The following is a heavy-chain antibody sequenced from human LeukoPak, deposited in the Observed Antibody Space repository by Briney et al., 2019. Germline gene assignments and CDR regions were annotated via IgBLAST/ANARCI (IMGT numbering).Heavy chain of an antibody. J-gene: IGHJ3*02. V-gene: IGHV3-9*03. CDR1: GFTFDDYA. CDR2: ISWNSGSI. Sequence: PGGSLRLSCAASGFTFDDYAMHWVRQAPGKGLEWVSGISWNSGSIGYADSVKGRFTISRDNAKNSLYLQMNSLRAEDMALYYCAKDTGGNSGPDAFDIWGQGTMVTVSS. D-gene: IGHD4-23*01. CDR3: AKDTGGNSGPDAFDI.